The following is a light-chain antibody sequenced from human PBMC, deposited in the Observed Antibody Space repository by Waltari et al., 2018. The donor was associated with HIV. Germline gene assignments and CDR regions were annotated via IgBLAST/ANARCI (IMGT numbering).Light chain of an antibody. CDR1: QSISRF. V-gene: IGKV1-39*01. CDR3: QQSYSTSFN. Sequence: DVQMTQSPSSLSASVGDRVTITCRASQSISRFLNWYQQKSGRDPKLLISAASRLQSGVPSRFSGSGSGTDFTLTISTLQPEDFAIYYCQQSYSTSFNFGGGTKVEIK. CDR2: AAS. J-gene: IGKJ4*01.